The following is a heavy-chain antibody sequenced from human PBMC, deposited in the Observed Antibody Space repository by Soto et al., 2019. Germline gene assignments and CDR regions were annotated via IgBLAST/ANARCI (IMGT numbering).Heavy chain of an antibody. CDR3: ARSVKRHVAD. CDR1: GFPFSIYS. J-gene: IGHJ4*02. CDR2: ITSDTNTI. Sequence: EVQLVESGGGLVQPGGSLRLTCAASGFPFSIYSMNLVRQAPGKGLEWSSYITSDTNTIKYADSVKGLFTISRDTAKNLVYLQMNSLRDADTAVYFCARSVKRHVADWGRGTVVTVSS. V-gene: IGHV3-48*02. D-gene: IGHD3-10*02.